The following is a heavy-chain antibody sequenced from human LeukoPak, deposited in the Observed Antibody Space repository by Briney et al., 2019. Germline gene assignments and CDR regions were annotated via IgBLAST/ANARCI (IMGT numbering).Heavy chain of an antibody. CDR1: GFTFSTYE. J-gene: IGHJ4*02. CDR3: VREVRREGDQFDY. D-gene: IGHD2-21*01. Sequence: GGSLRLSCAASGFTFSTYEMNWVRQAPGKGLEWVSYISSSGGTIHYSDSVKGQFTISRDNAKNSLYLQMNSLRAEDTAVYYCVREVRREGDQFDYWGQGTLVTVSS. V-gene: IGHV3-48*03. CDR2: ISSSGGTI.